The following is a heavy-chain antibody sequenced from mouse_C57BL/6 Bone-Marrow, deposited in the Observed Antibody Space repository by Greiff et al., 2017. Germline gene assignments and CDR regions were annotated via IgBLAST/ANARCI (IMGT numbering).Heavy chain of an antibody. D-gene: IGHD2-12*01. J-gene: IGHJ3*01. V-gene: IGHV5-17*01. Sequence: EVMLVESGGGLVKPGGSLKLSCAASGFTFSDYGMHWVRQAPEKGLEWVAYNSSGSSTIYYADTVKGRFTISRDNAKNTLFLQMTSLRSEDTAMYYCAKGYSSWFAYWGQGTLVTVSA. CDR3: AKGYSSWFAY. CDR1: GFTFSDYG. CDR2: NSSGSSTI.